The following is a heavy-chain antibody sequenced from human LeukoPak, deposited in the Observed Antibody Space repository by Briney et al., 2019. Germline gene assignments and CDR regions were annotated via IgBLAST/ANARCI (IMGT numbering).Heavy chain of an antibody. J-gene: IGHJ4*02. CDR1: GFTFSSYG. Sequence: GGSLRLSCAASGFTFSSYGMHWVRHAPGKGLEGGAVISYDGSNKYYADSVKVRFTISRDNSKNTLYLQMNSLRAEDTAVYYCAKDPGYWYFDYWGQGTLVTVSS. CDR2: ISYDGSNK. V-gene: IGHV3-30*18. D-gene: IGHD6-13*01. CDR3: AKDPGYWYFDY.